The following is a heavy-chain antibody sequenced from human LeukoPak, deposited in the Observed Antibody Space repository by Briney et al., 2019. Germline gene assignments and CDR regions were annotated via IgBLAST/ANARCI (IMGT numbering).Heavy chain of an antibody. Sequence: ASVKVSCKASGYTFTSYVMHWVRQAPGQRLEWMGWINTGNDNTKYSQKFQGRVTITRATSASTAYMELSSLRSEDTAVYYCARVGYSGYDSRPVFNYWGQGTLVTVSS. J-gene: IGHJ4*02. CDR3: ARVGYSGYDSRPVFNY. V-gene: IGHV1-3*04. D-gene: IGHD5-12*01. CDR2: INTGNDNT. CDR1: GYTFTSYV.